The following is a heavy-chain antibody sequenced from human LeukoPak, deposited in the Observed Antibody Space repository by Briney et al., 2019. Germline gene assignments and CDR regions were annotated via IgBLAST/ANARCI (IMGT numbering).Heavy chain of an antibody. J-gene: IGHJ4*02. D-gene: IGHD3-3*01. CDR3: ARGEGFLEVANY. V-gene: IGHV4-59*01. CDR1: GGSISSYY. Sequence: PSETLSLTCTVSGGSISSYYWSWIRQPPGKGLKWIGYIYYSRSTNYNPSLKSPVTISVDTSKNQFSLKMSSVTAADTAVDYCARGEGFLEVANYWGQGTLVTVSS. CDR2: IYYSRST.